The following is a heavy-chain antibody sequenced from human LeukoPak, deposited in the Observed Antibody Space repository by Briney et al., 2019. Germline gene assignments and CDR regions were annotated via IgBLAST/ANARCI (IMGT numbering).Heavy chain of an antibody. V-gene: IGHV4-59*08. Sequence: SETLSLTCTVSGGSISSYYWSWIRQPPGKGLEWIGYIYYSGSTNYNPSLRSRVTISVDTSKNQFSLKLSSVTAADTAVYYCASLYSSGWYYFDYWGQGTLVTVSS. CDR1: GGSISSYY. D-gene: IGHD6-19*01. CDR3: ASLYSSGWYYFDY. J-gene: IGHJ4*02. CDR2: IYYSGST.